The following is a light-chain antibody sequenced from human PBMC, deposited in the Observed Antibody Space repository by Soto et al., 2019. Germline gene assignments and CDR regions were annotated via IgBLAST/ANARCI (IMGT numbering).Light chain of an antibody. Sequence: DIQLTQSPSFLSASVGDRVTITCRASQGISSYLAWYQQKPGKAPKLLIYAASTLQSGVPSRFSGSGSGTGFTLTISSLQPEDFATYYCQQLNSYPLITFGQGTRLEIK. CDR1: QGISSY. V-gene: IGKV1-9*01. J-gene: IGKJ5*01. CDR3: QQLNSYPLIT. CDR2: AAS.